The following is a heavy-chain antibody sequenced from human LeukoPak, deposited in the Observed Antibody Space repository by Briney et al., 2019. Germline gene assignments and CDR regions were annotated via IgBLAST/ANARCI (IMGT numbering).Heavy chain of an antibody. V-gene: IGHV4-59*01. CDR2: IYYSGST. D-gene: IGHD4-17*01. CDR1: GGSISSYY. Sequence: SETLSLTCTVSGGSISSYYWNWIRQPPGKGLEWIGYIYYSGSTNYNPSLKSRVTISVDTSKNQFSLRLSSVTAADTAVYYCARRQSYYGDSRTGDCDYWGQGTLVTVSS. CDR3: ARRQSYYGDSRTGDCDY. J-gene: IGHJ4*02.